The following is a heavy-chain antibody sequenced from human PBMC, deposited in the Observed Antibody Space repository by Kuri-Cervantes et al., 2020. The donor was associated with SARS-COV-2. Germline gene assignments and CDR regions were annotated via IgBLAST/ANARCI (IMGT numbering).Heavy chain of an antibody. Sequence: GESLKISCAASGFTFSSYGMHWVRQAPGKGLEWVAVISYDGSNKYYADSVKGRFTISRDNSKNTLYLQMNSLRAEDTAVYYCARGYCSSTSCYTDYYYGMDVWGQGTTVTVSS. CDR2: ISYDGSNK. D-gene: IGHD2-2*02. CDR3: ARGYCSSTSCYTDYYYGMDV. CDR1: GFTFSSYG. V-gene: IGHV3-30*19. J-gene: IGHJ6*02.